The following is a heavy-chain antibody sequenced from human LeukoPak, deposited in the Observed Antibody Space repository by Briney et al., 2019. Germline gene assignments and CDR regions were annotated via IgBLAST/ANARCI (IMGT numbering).Heavy chain of an antibody. D-gene: IGHD3-22*01. CDR3: ARDLGHYYDTSI. J-gene: IGHJ3*02. Sequence: GGSLRLSCAASGFTFSIYAMSWVRQAPGKGLEWVSGIGESGDDTYYADSVKGRFTVSRDNFKNTLYLQINSLRVEHTAVYYCARDLGHYYDTSIWGQGKMVTVSS. V-gene: IGHV3-23*01. CDR1: GFTFSIYA. CDR2: IGESGDDT.